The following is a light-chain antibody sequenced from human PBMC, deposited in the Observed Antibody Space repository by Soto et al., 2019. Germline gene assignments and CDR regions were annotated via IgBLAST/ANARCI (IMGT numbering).Light chain of an antibody. J-gene: IGKJ1*01. CDR2: AAS. CDR1: QGISSY. V-gene: IGKV1-8*01. CDR3: QQYSTPPWT. Sequence: AIRMTQSPSSFSASTGDRVTITCRASQGISSYLAWYQQKPGKAPKLLIYAASTLQSGVPSRFSGSGSGTEFTLTISGLQADDFATFYWQQYSTPPWTFGHGTKVDIK.